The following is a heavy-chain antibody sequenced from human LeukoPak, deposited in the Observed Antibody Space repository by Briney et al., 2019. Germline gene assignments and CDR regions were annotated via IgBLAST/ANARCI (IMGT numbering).Heavy chain of an antibody. D-gene: IGHD2/OR15-2a*01. V-gene: IGHV3-23*01. CDR1: GFTFSSYA. Sequence: PGGSLRLSCAASGFTFSSYAMSWVRQAPGKGLEWVSAISGSGDNTYYADSVKGRFTISRDNSKNTLYLQMSSLRAEDTAVYYCAKWAEYSPSLVDSWGQGALVTVFS. J-gene: IGHJ4*02. CDR3: AKWAEYSPSLVDS. CDR2: ISGSGDNT.